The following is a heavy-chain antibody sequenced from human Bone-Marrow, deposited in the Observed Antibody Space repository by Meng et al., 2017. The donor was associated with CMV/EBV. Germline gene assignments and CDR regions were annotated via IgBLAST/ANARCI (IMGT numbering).Heavy chain of an antibody. CDR1: GFTFSNFP. D-gene: IGHD1-26*01. V-gene: IGHV3-30*04. Sequence: GESLKISCAASGFTFSNFPMHWVRQAPGKGLEWVAVISFDGDNEFYTDSVRGRFTISRDISKNTLYLQMSSLRVDDPAVYFCARGKVPNYPGSLGDAFDPWGQGTMVTVSS. CDR3: ARGKVPNYPGSLGDAFDP. CDR2: ISFDGDNE. J-gene: IGHJ3*01.